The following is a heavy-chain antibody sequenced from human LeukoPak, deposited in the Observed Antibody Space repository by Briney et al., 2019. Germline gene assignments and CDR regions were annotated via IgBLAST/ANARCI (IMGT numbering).Heavy chain of an antibody. CDR1: GFTFSSYE. CDR2: ISSSGSTI. CDR3: ARGGYDFWSGYPLDY. J-gene: IGHJ4*02. Sequence: GGSLRLSCAASGFTFSSYEMNWVRQAPGKGLEWASYISSSGSTIYYADSVNGRFTISRDNAKNSLYLQMNSLRAEDKAVYYCARGGYDFWSGYPLDYWGQGTLVTVSS. D-gene: IGHD3-3*01. V-gene: IGHV3-48*03.